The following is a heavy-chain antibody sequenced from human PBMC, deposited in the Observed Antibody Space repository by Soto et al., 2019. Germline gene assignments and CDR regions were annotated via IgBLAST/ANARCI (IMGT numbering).Heavy chain of an antibody. CDR1: GGSISSSNW. D-gene: IGHD7-27*01. Sequence: ASETLSLTCAVSGGSISSSNWWSWVRQPPGKGLEWIGEIYHSGSTNYNPSLKSRVTISVDKSKNQFSLKLSSVTAADTAVYYCARDITGDNGDYFDYWGQGTLVTVSS. J-gene: IGHJ4*02. CDR3: ARDITGDNGDYFDY. CDR2: IYHSGST. V-gene: IGHV4-4*02.